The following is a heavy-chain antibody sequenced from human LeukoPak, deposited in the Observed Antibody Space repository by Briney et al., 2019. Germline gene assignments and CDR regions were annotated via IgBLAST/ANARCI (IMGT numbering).Heavy chain of an antibody. J-gene: IGHJ4*02. Sequence: SETLSLTCSVSGGSINSYYWTWIRQPPGKGLEWIGYIYYSGSTNYNPSLKSRVTISVDKSKNQFSLKLSFVTAADTAVYYCARDTGDYFDYWGQGTLVTVSS. CDR1: GGSINSYY. V-gene: IGHV4-59*01. D-gene: IGHD3-10*01. CDR3: ARDTGDYFDY. CDR2: IYYSGST.